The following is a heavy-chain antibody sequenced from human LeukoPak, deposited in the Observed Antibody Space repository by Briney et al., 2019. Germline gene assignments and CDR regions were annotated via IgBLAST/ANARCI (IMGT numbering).Heavy chain of an antibody. V-gene: IGHV1-18*01. D-gene: IGHD3-22*01. CDR1: GYTFTSYG. CDR2: ISAYNGNT. CDR3: ASGVVDYYDSSGYYDWFDP. Sequence: GASVKVSCKASGYTFTSYGISWVRQAPGQGLEWMGWISAYNGNTNYAQKLQGRVTMTTDTSTSTAYMELSSLRSEDTAVYYCASGVVDYYDSSGYYDWFDPWGQGTLVTVSS. J-gene: IGHJ5*02.